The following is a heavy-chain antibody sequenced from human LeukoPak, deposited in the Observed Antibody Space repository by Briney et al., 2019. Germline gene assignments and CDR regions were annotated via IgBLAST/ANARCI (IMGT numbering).Heavy chain of an antibody. CDR3: ARLDILVPRAVEWFDP. CDR1: GDSISGKY. Sequence: SETLSLTCTVSGDSISGKYWSWIRRPAGRGLDWPGSISSTGTTDYSPSLKGRATMSLDTSKNQFSLSLTSVTAADTAVYYCARLDILVPRAVEWFDPWGQGTLVIVSS. D-gene: IGHD3-9*01. J-gene: IGHJ5*02. CDR2: ISSTGTT. V-gene: IGHV4-4*07.